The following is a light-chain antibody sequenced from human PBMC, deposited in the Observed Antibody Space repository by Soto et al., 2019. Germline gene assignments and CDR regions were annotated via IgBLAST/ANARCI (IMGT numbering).Light chain of an antibody. CDR2: WAS. Sequence: DIVMTQSPDSLAVSLGERATINCKSSQSVLYSSNNKNYLAWYQQKPGQPPKLLIYWASTRESGVPDRFSGSGSGTDFTLTISSLQAEDVAVYYCHQYYSTPPTFGHGTKVDIK. J-gene: IGKJ3*01. CDR3: HQYYSTPPT. CDR1: QSVLYSSNNKNY. V-gene: IGKV4-1*01.